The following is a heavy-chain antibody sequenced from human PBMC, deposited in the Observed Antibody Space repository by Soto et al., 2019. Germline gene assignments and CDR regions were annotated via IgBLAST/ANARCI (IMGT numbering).Heavy chain of an antibody. CDR1: GYTFTSYY. CDR2: INPKSGGT. D-gene: IGHD2-8*01. Sequence: SCKASGYTFTSYYMHWVRQAPGQGLEWMGRINPKSGGTSTAQKFQGWVTMTTDTSISTASMELTRLTSDDTAIYYCARGDSTDCSNGVCSFFYNHDMDVWGQGTTVTVSS. V-gene: IGHV1-2*04. J-gene: IGHJ6*02. CDR3: ARGDSTDCSNGVCSFFYNHDMDV.